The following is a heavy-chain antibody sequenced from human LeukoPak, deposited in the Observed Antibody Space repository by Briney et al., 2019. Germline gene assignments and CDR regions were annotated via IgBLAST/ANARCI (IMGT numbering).Heavy chain of an antibody. CDR1: GGSFSGYY. J-gene: IGHJ6*02. CDR3: ARTGGSSWYTYYYGMDV. Sequence: PSETLSLTCAVYGGSFSGYYWSWLRQPPGKGLEWIGEINHSGSTNYNPSLKSRVTISVDTSKNQFSLKLSSVTAADTAVYYCARTGGSSWYTYYYGMDVWGQGTTVTVSS. D-gene: IGHD6-13*01. CDR2: INHSGST. V-gene: IGHV4-34*01.